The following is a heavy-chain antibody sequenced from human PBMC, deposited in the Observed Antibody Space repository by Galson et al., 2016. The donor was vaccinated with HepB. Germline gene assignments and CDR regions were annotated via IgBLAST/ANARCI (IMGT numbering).Heavy chain of an antibody. D-gene: IGHD3-9*01. J-gene: IGHJ3*02. CDR1: GFTFSSYS. CDR3: ARALRYFDWSLTRKANAFDI. Sequence: SLRLSCAASGFTFSSYSMNWVRQAPGKGLEWVSSISSGSSYIDYADSVKGRFTISRDNAKNSLYLQMNSLRAEATAVYYCARALRYFDWSLTRKANAFDIWGQVTMVTVSS. CDR2: ISSGSSYI. V-gene: IGHV3-21*01.